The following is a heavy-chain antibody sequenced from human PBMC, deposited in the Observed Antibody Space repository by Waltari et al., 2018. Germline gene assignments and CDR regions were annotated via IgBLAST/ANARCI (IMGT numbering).Heavy chain of an antibody. CDR2: IKNSGT. CDR3: ATESTYGFDA. D-gene: IGHD3-10*01. CDR1: VGSVRSSGYS. V-gene: IGHV4-30-4*07. Sequence: QVQLRESGPGLVKASETLSPTCSVSVGSVRSSGYSWNWVRQPPGKGLEWIGNIKNSGTNSNPALKSRLVISRDTSKNVFSLELTSVTAADTAVYFCATESTYGFDAWGQGILVTVSS. J-gene: IGHJ5*02.